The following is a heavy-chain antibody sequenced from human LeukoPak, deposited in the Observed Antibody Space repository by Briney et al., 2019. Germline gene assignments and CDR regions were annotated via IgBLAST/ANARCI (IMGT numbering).Heavy chain of an antibody. Sequence: GASVKVSCKASGYTFTSYDINWVRQATGQGLEWMGWMNPNSGNTGYAQKFQGRVTMTRNTSISTAYMELSSLRSEDTAVYYCARAHAAYCSSTSCYNWFDPWGQGTLVTVSS. V-gene: IGHV1-8*01. CDR2: MNPNSGNT. CDR1: GYTFTSYD. CDR3: ARAHAAYCSSTSCYNWFDP. J-gene: IGHJ5*02. D-gene: IGHD2-2*01.